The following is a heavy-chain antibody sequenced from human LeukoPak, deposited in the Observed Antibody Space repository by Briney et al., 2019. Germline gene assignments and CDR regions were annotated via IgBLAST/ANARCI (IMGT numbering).Heavy chain of an antibody. Sequence: SETLSLTCTVSGGSISSSSYYWGWIRQPPGKGLEWIGSIYYSGSTYYNPSLKSRVTISVDTSKNQFSLKLSSVTAADTAVYYCAREGIVGATKAFDIWGQGTMVTVSS. CDR1: GGSISSSSYY. CDR2: IYYSGST. V-gene: IGHV4-39*07. J-gene: IGHJ3*02. D-gene: IGHD1-26*01. CDR3: AREGIVGATKAFDI.